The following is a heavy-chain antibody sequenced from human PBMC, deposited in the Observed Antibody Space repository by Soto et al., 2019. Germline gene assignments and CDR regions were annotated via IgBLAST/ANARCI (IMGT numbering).Heavy chain of an antibody. CDR2: ITSDGSST. V-gene: IGHV3-74*01. J-gene: IGHJ4*02. D-gene: IGHD2-15*01. Sequence: PGGSLRLSCVASGFTYSSYAMSWVRQAPGKGLEWVSRITSDGSSTSYADSVKGRFTISRDNAKNTLYLQMNSLRAEDTAVYYCVRTSLVVAAATREDYWGQGTLVTVSS. CDR3: VRTSLVVAAATREDY. CDR1: GFTYSSYA.